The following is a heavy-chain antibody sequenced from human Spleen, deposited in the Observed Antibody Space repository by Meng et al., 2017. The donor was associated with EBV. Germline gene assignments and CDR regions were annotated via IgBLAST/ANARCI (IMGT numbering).Heavy chain of an antibody. CDR1: DGSFSDYY. CDR3: ARGGRASARAGVGHDF. D-gene: IGHD6-6*01. V-gene: IGHV4-34*01. Sequence: QVVVHQWGAVRLRRSVPLSLTGAVYDGSFSDYYWSSIRQPPGKGLEWIGEINQSGSTNYNPSLKSRLTISVDTSKSQFSLKLSSVTAADTAVYYCARGGRASARAGVGHDFWGQGTLVTVSS. CDR2: INQSGST. J-gene: IGHJ4*02.